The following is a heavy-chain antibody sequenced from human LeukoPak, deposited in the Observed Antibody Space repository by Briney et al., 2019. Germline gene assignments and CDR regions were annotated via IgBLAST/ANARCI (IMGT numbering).Heavy chain of an antibody. CDR3: ARERMVERTFDV. CDR2: ISGSTGPI. D-gene: IGHD2-15*01. Sequence: PGGSLRLSCAAPGFTFSSYTMNWVRQSPGKGLEWVSFISGSTGPIHYADSVKGRFTISRDNAKNSLYLQMNSLRDEDTAVCYCARERMVERTFDVWGQGTMVTVSS. CDR1: GFTFSSYT. V-gene: IGHV3-48*02. J-gene: IGHJ3*01.